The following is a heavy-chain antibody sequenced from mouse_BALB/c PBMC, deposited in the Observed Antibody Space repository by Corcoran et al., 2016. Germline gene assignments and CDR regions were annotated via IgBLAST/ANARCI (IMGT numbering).Heavy chain of an antibody. CDR2: LDPANGNT. CDR1: GFNIKDTY. J-gene: IGHJ1*01. Sequence: EVKLQQTGAEIVKPGASVKLSCTASGFNIKDTYVHWVKQRPEQGLEWIGRLDPANGNTKYDPKFQGKATITADTSSNTAYLQLSSLTSEDTAVYYCARWDWYFDVWGAGTTVTVSS. CDR3: ARWDWYFDV. V-gene: IGHV14-3*02.